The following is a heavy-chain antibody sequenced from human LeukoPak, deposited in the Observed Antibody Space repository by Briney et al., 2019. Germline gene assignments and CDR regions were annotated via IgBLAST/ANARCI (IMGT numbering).Heavy chain of an antibody. J-gene: IGHJ4*02. V-gene: IGHV3-21*01. CDR1: GFTFSNYS. CDR3: ARDQPYDY. Sequence: GGSLRLSCAVSGFTFSNYSMNWVRQAPGKGLEWVSSISSSSTYIYYADSVKGRFTISRDNARNSLYLRMSSLRAEDTAVYFCARDQPYDYWGQGTLVTVSS. CDR2: ISSSSTYI.